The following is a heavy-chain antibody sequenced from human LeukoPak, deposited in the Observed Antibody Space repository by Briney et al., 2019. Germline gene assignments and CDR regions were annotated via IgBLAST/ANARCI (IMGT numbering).Heavy chain of an antibody. Sequence: PGGSLRLSCAASGITVSSKYMSWVRQAPGKGLEWVSIIYTDGSTYYADSVEGRFTISRDSSKNTLYLQMNSLRAEDTAVYYCARDHYLGSGSDYWGQGTLVTVSS. D-gene: IGHD3-22*01. V-gene: IGHV3-53*01. CDR3: ARDHYLGSGSDY. CDR1: GITVSSKY. CDR2: IYTDGST. J-gene: IGHJ4*02.